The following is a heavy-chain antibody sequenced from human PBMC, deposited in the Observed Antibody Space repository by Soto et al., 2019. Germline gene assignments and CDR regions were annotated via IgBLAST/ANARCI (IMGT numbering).Heavy chain of an antibody. CDR1: GFSFSSFV. J-gene: IGHJ4*02. CDR2: ITPGDGNP. Sequence: PGGSLRLSCVASGFSFSSFVLYWVRQAPGRGLEWVSAITPGDGNPNYADSVKGRFTISRDDSKDTVYLQMNSLRAEDTGVYYCAKLGVRVATSGVDYWGQGTLVPVSS. V-gene: IGHV3-23*01. D-gene: IGHD6-13*01. CDR3: AKLGVRVATSGVDY.